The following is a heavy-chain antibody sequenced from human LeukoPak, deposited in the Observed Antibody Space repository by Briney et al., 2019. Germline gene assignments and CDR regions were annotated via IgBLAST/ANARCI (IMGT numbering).Heavy chain of an antibody. V-gene: IGHV4-34*01. Sequence: SETLSLTCAVYGGSFSGYWSWIRQPPGKGLEWIGEINHTGSTNYNPSLKSRVTISVDTSKNQFSLKLSSVTAADTAVYYCARDKEYCGGDCSYWYFDLWGRGTAVTVSS. CDR2: INHTGST. D-gene: IGHD2-21*02. CDR1: GGSFSGY. J-gene: IGHJ2*01. CDR3: ARDKEYCGGDCSYWYFDL.